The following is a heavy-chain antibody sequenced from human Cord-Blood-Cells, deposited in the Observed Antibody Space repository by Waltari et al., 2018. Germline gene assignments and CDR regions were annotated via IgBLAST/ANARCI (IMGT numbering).Heavy chain of an antibody. CDR3: ASGVPYDFWSGYYWGGWFDP. J-gene: IGHJ5*02. Sequence: QVQLQESGPGLVKPSETLSLTCTVSGGSISSYYWSWIRQPPGTGLEWIGYIYYSGSTNYNPSLKSRVTISVDTSKNQFSLKLSSVTAADTAVYYCASGVPYDFWSGYYWGGWFDPWGQGTLVTVSS. CDR2: IYYSGST. V-gene: IGHV4-59*01. CDR1: GGSISSYY. D-gene: IGHD3-3*01.